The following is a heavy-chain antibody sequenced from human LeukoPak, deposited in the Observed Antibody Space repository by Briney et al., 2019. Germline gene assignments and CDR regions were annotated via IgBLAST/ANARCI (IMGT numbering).Heavy chain of an antibody. V-gene: IGHV3-74*01. Sequence: GESLRLSCAASGFTFSSYWMHWVRQSPGQGLEWVSRINSDGSSTSYADSVKGRFTISRDNAKNTLYLQMNSLRAEDTAVYYCARVGSSWSYSVVGYWGEGALVTVSS. J-gene: IGHJ4*02. CDR1: GFTFSSYW. CDR2: INSDGSST. CDR3: ARVGSSWSYSVVGY. D-gene: IGHD3-10*01.